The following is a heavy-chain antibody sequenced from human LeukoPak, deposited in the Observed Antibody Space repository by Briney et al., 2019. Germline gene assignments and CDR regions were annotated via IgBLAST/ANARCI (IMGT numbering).Heavy chain of an antibody. V-gene: IGHV4-39*07. CDR3: ASITRTVSNGWFNWFDP. D-gene: IGHD6-19*01. CDR1: GVSISSSSYY. CDR2: IYYSGST. Sequence: SETLSLTCTVSGVSISSSSYYWGWIRQPPGKGLEWIGSIYYSGSTYYNPSLKSRVTISVDTSKNQFSLKLSSVTAADTAVYYCASITRTVSNGWFNWFDPWGQGTLVTVSS. J-gene: IGHJ5*02.